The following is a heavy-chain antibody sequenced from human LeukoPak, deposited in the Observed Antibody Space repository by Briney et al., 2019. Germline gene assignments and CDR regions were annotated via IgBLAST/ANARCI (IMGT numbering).Heavy chain of an antibody. Sequence: GGSLRLSCAASGFTFDDYGMSWVRQAPGKGLEWVSGINWNGGSTVYADSVKGRFTISRDNAKNSLYLQMNSLRAEDTALYYCARRATGYSSSWYAWYFDLWGRGTLVTVSS. V-gene: IGHV3-20*04. CDR3: ARRATGYSSSWYAWYFDL. J-gene: IGHJ2*01. D-gene: IGHD6-13*01. CDR1: GFTFDDYG. CDR2: INWNGGST.